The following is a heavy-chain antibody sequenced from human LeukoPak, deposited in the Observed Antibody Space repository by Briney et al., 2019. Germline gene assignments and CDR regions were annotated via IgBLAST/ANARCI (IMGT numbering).Heavy chain of an antibody. J-gene: IGHJ4*02. CDR3: ARDRSAIVVVVAAPDY. V-gene: IGHV1-18*04. CDR1: GYTFTNYG. CDR2: GSAYKGNT. Sequence: ASVKVSCKASGYTFTNYGIIWVRQAPGQGRDGMGWGSAYKGNTNYPQEPQGRVTMTTDTSTSTAYMELRSLRSDDTAVYYCARDRSAIVVVVAAPDYWGQGTLVTVSS. D-gene: IGHD2-15*01.